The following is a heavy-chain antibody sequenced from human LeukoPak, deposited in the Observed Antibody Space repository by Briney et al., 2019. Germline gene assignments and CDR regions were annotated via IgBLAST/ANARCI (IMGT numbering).Heavy chain of an antibody. D-gene: IGHD3-10*01. CDR3: ATATYYGSGSYVFDY. Sequence: ASVKVSCKASGYTFTSYGISWVRQAPGQGLEWMGWISAYNGNTNYAQKLQGRVTMTTDTSTSTAYMELRSLRSDDTAVYYCATATYYGSGSYVFDYWGQGTLVTVSS. CDR2: ISAYNGNT. V-gene: IGHV1-18*01. J-gene: IGHJ4*02. CDR1: GYTFTSYG.